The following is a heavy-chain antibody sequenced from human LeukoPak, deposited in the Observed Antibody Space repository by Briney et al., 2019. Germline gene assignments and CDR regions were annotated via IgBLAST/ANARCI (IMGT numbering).Heavy chain of an antibody. V-gene: IGHV7-4-1*02. J-gene: IGHJ1*01. CDR3: ARSGHRLRFLPNRATVQYFPH. Sequence: GASVKVSCKASGYTFTSYAMGWVRQAPGHGLEWMGWINTNTGNPTYAQGFTGRFVFSLDTSVNTAYLQISSLEAEDTAVYYCARSGHRLRFLPNRATVQYFPHWGQGTLVIVSS. CDR1: GYTFTSYA. CDR2: INTNTGNP. D-gene: IGHD3-3*01.